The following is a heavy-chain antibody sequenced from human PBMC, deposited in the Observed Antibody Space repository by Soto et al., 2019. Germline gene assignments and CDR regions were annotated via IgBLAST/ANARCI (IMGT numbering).Heavy chain of an antibody. J-gene: IGHJ4*02. V-gene: IGHV3-9*01. CDR3: AKDMVGYYGSGSYFGEFDY. D-gene: IGHD3-10*01. Sequence: GGSLRLSCAASGFTFDDYAMHWVRQAPGKGLVWVSGISWNSGSIGYADSVKGRFTISRDNAKNSLYLQMNSLRAEDTALYYCAKDMVGYYGSGSYFGEFDYWGQGTLVTVSS. CDR2: ISWNSGSI. CDR1: GFTFDDYA.